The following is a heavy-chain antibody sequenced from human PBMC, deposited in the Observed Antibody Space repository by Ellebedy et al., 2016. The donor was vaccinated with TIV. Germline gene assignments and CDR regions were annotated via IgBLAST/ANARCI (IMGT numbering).Heavy chain of an antibody. CDR2: IYSGGST. J-gene: IGHJ4*02. CDR1: GFTVSSNY. V-gene: IGHV3-53*01. D-gene: IGHD5-24*01. Sequence: GGSLRLSXAASGFTVSSNYMSWVRQAPGKGLEWVSVIYSGGSTYYADSVKGRFTISRDNSKNTLYLQMNSLRAEDTAVYYCARAKRKGYFDYWGQGTLVTVSS. CDR3: ARAKRKGYFDY.